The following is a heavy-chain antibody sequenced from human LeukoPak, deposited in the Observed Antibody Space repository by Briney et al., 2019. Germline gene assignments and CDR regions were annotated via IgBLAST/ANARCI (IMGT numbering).Heavy chain of an antibody. CDR2: IGCDNKP. Sequence: PGGSLRLFCEASGFTFSVYAMTCVRQAPGKGREWVSAIGCDNKPHYLESVKGRFTISRDNAKNSLYLQMSSLRAEDTAVYYCARGAQYGAYVYFDYWGQGTLVTVSS. CDR1: GFTFSVYA. J-gene: IGHJ4*02. CDR3: ARGAQYGAYVYFDY. V-gene: IGHV3-69-1*02. D-gene: IGHD4-17*01.